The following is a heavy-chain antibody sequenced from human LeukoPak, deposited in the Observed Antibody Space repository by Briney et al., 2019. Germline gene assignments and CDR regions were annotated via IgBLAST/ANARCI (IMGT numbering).Heavy chain of an antibody. Sequence: GGSLRLSCAASGFTFSSYWMSWVRQAPGKGLEWVANIKQDGSEKYYADSVKGRFTISRDNSKNTLYLQMNSLRAEDTAVYYCAKDQTIAAAGTLDYWGQGTLVTVSS. V-gene: IGHV3-7*01. D-gene: IGHD6-13*01. CDR3: AKDQTIAAAGTLDY. CDR1: GFTFSSYW. CDR2: IKQDGSEK. J-gene: IGHJ4*02.